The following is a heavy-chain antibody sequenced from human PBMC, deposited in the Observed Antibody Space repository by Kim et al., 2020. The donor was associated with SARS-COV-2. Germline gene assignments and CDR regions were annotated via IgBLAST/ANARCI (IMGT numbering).Heavy chain of an antibody. CDR3: ARERGGGWLDY. V-gene: IGHV3-74*01. Sequence: TAYADSGKGRFTISRDNAKNALYLQMNSLRVEDTAVYYCARERGGGWLDYWGQGSLVTVSS. CDR2: T. J-gene: IGHJ4*02. D-gene: IGHD6-19*01.